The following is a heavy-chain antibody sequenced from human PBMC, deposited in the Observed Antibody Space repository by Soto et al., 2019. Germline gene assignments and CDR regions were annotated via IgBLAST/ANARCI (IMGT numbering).Heavy chain of an antibody. CDR3: AKRGYSDDY. J-gene: IGHJ4*02. CDR2: ISYDGSNK. D-gene: IGHD2-21*01. Sequence: QAQLVESGGGVVQPGRSLRLSCAASGFTFSSYGMHWVRQAPGKGLEWVAVISYDGSNKYYADSVKGRFTISRDNSKNTLYLQMNSLRAEDTAVYYCAKRGYSDDYWGQGTLVTVSS. CDR1: GFTFSSYG. V-gene: IGHV3-30*18.